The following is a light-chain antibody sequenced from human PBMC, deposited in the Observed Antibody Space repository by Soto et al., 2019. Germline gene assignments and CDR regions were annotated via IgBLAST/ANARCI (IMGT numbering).Light chain of an antibody. CDR2: DAS. Sequence: DIQMTQSPSSLSASVGDRVTITCRASQSISHYLAWYQHKPGKAPNLLIYDASTLEAGIPSRLSGSGSGTKFTLTISSLQPGDFATYYCHQYNSDSTFGQGTKLGIK. J-gene: IGKJ2*01. V-gene: IGKV1-5*01. CDR3: HQYNSDST. CDR1: QSISHY.